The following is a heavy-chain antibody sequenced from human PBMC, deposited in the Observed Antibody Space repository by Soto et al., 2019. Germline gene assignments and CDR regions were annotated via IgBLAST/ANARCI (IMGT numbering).Heavy chain of an antibody. V-gene: IGHV4-34*01. Sequence: QVQLQQWGAGLLKPSETLSLTCAVYGASFSGYYWTWIRQPPGTGLQWMGEINHSGSTNYNPSLKSRVTISVDTSKNQFSLKLTSVTAADTAVYYCARDKITGLFDYWGQGTLVTVSS. CDR3: ARDKITGLFDY. CDR1: GASFSGYY. CDR2: INHSGST. J-gene: IGHJ4*02. D-gene: IGHD2-8*02.